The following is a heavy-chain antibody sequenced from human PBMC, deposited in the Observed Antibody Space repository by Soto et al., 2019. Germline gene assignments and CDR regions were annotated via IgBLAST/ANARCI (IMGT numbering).Heavy chain of an antibody. J-gene: IGHJ6*02. CDR2: INPYSGGT. Sequence: ASVKVSCKAFGYTFTGYYIHWVRQAPGQGLEWMGWINPYSGGTQYIQKFQGWVTMTRDTSISTAYMDLTRLRSDDTAVYYCARGKKLVLWGHYHAMDVWGQGTTVTVS. D-gene: IGHD3-16*01. CDR1: GYTFTGYY. CDR3: ARGKKLVLWGHYHAMDV. V-gene: IGHV1-2*04.